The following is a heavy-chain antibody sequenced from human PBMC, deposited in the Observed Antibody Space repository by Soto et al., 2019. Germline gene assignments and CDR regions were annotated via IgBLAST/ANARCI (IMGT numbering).Heavy chain of an antibody. Sequence: SETLSLTCTVSGGSISSYYWSWIRQPPGKGLEWIGYIYYSGSTNYNPSLKSRVTISVDTSKNQFSLKLSSVTAADTAVYYCARGFRRAYWYFDLWGRGTLVTVSS. J-gene: IGHJ2*01. CDR2: IYYSGST. CDR1: GGSISSYY. V-gene: IGHV4-59*12. D-gene: IGHD3-16*01. CDR3: ARGFRRAYWYFDL.